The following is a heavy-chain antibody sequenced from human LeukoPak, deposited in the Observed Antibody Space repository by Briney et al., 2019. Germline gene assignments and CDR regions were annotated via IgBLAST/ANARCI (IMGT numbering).Heavy chain of an antibody. CDR2: ISSNGGST. V-gene: IGHV3-64*01. J-gene: IGHJ4*02. CDR1: GFTFSSYA. Sequence: GGSLRLSCAASGFTFSSYAMHWVRQAPGRGLEYVSAISSNGGSTYYANSVKGRFTISRDNSKNTLYLQMGSLRAEDMAVYYCARIVAPGTFDYWGQGTLVTVSS. CDR3: ARIVAPGTFDY. D-gene: IGHD6-6*01.